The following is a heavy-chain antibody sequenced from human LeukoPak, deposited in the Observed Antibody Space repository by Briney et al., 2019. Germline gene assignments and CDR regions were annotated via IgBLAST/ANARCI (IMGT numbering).Heavy chain of an antibody. CDR2: ISSSSSYI. Sequence: GGSLRLSCAASGFTFTSYAMTWVRQAPGKGLEWVSSISSSSSYIYYADSVKGRFTISRDNAKNSLYLQMNSLRAEDTAVYYCARRGDGYNLGTFDYWGQGTLVTVSS. V-gene: IGHV3-21*01. CDR3: ARRGDGYNLGTFDY. J-gene: IGHJ4*02. D-gene: IGHD5-24*01. CDR1: GFTFTSYA.